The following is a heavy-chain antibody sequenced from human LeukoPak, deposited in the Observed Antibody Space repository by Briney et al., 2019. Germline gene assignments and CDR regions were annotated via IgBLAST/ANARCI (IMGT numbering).Heavy chain of an antibody. D-gene: IGHD6-13*01. V-gene: IGHV1-24*01. CDR2: FDPEDGET. Sequence: ASVKVSCKVSGYTLTELSMHWVRQAPGKGLEWMGGFDPEDGETIYAQKFQGRVTMTEDTSTDTAYMELSSLRSEDTAVYYCAPGGIAAAGNHFDYWGQGTLVTVSS. CDR3: APGGIAAAGNHFDY. CDR1: GYTLTELS. J-gene: IGHJ4*02.